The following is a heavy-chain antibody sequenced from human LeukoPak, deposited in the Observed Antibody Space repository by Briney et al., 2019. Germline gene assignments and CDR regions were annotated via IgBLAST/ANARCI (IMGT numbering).Heavy chain of an antibody. CDR2: INSDGSST. CDR3: ARDYRLAAFDI. Sequence: GGSLRLSCAASGFTFSSYWMHWVRQAPGKGLVWVSRINSDGSSTSYADSVKGRFTISRDNAMNTLYLQMNSLRAEDTAVYYCARDYRLAAFDIWGQGTMVTVSS. J-gene: IGHJ3*02. V-gene: IGHV3-74*01. CDR1: GFTFSSYW.